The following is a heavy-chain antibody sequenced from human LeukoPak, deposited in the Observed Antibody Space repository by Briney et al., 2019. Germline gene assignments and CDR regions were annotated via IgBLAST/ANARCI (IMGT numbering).Heavy chain of an antibody. Sequence: GRSLRLSCAASGFTFSSYGMHWVRQAPGKGLEWVAVISYDGSNKYYADSVKGRFTISRDNSKNTLYLQMNSLRAEDTAVYYCAKDLPAGGFDPWGQGTLVTVSS. CDR3: AKDLPAGGFDP. CDR2: ISYDGSNK. CDR1: GFTFSSYG. J-gene: IGHJ5*02. D-gene: IGHD1-26*01. V-gene: IGHV3-30*18.